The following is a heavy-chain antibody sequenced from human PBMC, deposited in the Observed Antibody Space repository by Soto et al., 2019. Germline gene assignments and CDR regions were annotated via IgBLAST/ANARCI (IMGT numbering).Heavy chain of an antibody. D-gene: IGHD3-10*01. CDR1: GGSFSDYY. V-gene: IGHV4-34*01. Sequence: LSLTCAVYGGSFSDYYWSWIRQPPGKGLEWIGEINHSGSTNYNPSLKSRVTISVDTSKNQFSLKLSSVTAADTAVYYCAREGRYYASGRFWWFDPWGQGTLVTVSS. CDR3: AREGRYYASGRFWWFDP. CDR2: INHSGST. J-gene: IGHJ5*02.